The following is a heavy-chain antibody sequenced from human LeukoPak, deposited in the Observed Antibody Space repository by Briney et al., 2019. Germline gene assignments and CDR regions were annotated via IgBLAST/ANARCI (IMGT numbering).Heavy chain of an antibody. J-gene: IGHJ6*02. CDR3: ARLGEYYYYGMDV. CDR1: GGSISSYY. Sequence: SETLSLPCSVSGGSISSYYWGWIRQPPGKGLEWIGYIYYSGNTKYNPSLKSRITISVDTSKNQFSLNLISVTAADTAVYYCARLGEYYYYGMDVWGQGTTVTVSS. CDR2: IYYSGNT. V-gene: IGHV4-59*08.